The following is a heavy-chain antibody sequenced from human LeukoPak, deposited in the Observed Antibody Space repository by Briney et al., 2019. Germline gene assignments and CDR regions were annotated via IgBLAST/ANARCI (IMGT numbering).Heavy chain of an antibody. V-gene: IGHV3-66*01. J-gene: IGHJ4*02. CDR2: IYSGGST. CDR3: ASSAPLYFDY. CDR1: GSISSSSYY. Sequence: AETLSLTCIVPGGSISSSSYYWAWIRQSPGKGLEWVSVIYSGGSTYYADSVKGRFTISRDNSKNTLYLQMNSLRAEDTAVYYCASSAPLYFDYWGQGTLVTVSS.